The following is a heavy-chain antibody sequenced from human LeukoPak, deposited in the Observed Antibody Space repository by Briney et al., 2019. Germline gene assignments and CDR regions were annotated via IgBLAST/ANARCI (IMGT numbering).Heavy chain of an antibody. CDR2: IRHDGANR. J-gene: IGHJ2*01. CDR1: GFTFSHYG. CDR3: TRDLYTSSRFFDL. V-gene: IGHV3-30*02. Sequence: PGGSLTLSCAASGFTFSHYGMHWVRQAPGKGLEWVTYIRHDGANRYYADSVKGRYTITRDDSKRTLYLEMNSLRLEDTAIYYCTRDLYTSSRFFDLWGRGILVTVSS. D-gene: IGHD6-13*01.